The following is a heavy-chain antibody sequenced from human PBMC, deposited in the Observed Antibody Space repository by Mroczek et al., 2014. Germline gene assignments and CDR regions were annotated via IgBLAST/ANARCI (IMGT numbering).Heavy chain of an antibody. J-gene: IGHJ4*02. D-gene: IGHD3-16*01. V-gene: IGHV4-61*02. CDR1: RLHHQSELL. Sequence: QVQLQGVGARGLGDAFTDPVPHVHCHWRLHHQSELLLDLDPAARREGLEYIGRIYTGGDAYYNPSLKSRVTMSVDTSKNQFSMELTSVTAADTAMYYCAGHLGSSFWGQGTLVTVSS. CDR2: IYTGGDA. CDR3: AGHLGSSF.